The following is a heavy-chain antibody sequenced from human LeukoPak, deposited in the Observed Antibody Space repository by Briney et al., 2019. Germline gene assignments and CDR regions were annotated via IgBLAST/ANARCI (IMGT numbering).Heavy chain of an antibody. CDR1: GFTFGDYA. V-gene: IGHV3-74*01. CDR2: INSDGSST. Sequence: GGSLRLSCTASGFTFGDYAMSWVRQAPGKGLVWVSRINSDGSSTSHADSVKGRFTISRDNAKNTLYLQMSSLRAEDTAVYYCAREGGYSHAFDYWGQGTLVTVSS. J-gene: IGHJ4*02. CDR3: AREGGYSHAFDY. D-gene: IGHD3-22*01.